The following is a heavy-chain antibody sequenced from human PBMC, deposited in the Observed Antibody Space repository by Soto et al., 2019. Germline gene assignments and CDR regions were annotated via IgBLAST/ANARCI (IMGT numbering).Heavy chain of an antibody. CDR1: GGTFSSYA. Sequence: ASVKVSCKASGGTFSSYAISWVRQAPGQGLEWMGGIIPIFGTANYAQKFQGRVTITADKSTSTAYMELSSLRSEDTAVYYCAREGLTYNWNYDVWGQGTTVTVSS. D-gene: IGHD1-7*01. V-gene: IGHV1-69*06. CDR3: AREGLTYNWNYDV. J-gene: IGHJ6*02. CDR2: IIPIFGTA.